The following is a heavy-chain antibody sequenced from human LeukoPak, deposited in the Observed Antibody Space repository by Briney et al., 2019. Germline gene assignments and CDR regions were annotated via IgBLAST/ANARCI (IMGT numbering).Heavy chain of an antibody. CDR3: ARRLGEQVLHYFDY. Sequence: GGSLRLSCAASGFTFSTYAMHWVRQAPGKGLEWVAVISYDGRTKYYADFVRGRFTIYTDNSKNTVCLEMNSLRAKDTAVYDCARRLGEQVLHYFDYWGQGTLVTVSS. CDR1: GFTFSTYA. V-gene: IGHV3-30*04. D-gene: IGHD3-16*01. J-gene: IGHJ4*02. CDR2: ISYDGRTK.